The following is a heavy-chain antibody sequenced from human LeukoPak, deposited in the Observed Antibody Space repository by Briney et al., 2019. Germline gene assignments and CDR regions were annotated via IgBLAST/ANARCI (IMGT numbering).Heavy chain of an antibody. V-gene: IGHV4-39*01. CDR1: GGSISSSSYY. CDR2: IYYSGST. J-gene: IGHJ4*02. Sequence: SETLSLTCTVSGGSISSSSYYWGWIRQPPGKGLEWSGNIYYSGSTYYNPSLKSRVTISVDTSKNQFSLKLSSVTAADTAVYYCASEDGSGSYYSLHYFDYWGQRALVTVSS. CDR3: ASEDGSGSYYSLHYFDY. D-gene: IGHD3-10*01.